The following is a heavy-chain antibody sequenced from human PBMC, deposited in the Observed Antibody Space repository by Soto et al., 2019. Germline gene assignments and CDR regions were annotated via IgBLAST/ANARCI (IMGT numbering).Heavy chain of an antibody. Sequence: PGGSLRLSCSASGFTFSTYALHWVRQAPGKGLEYVSAISTNGGSTYYADPVRGRFTISRDNSKNTLYLQMSSLRAEDTAVYYCVKPPAYYYESSAHWSVWGQGTLVTVSS. CDR1: GFTFSTYA. CDR3: VKPPAYYYESSAHWSV. V-gene: IGHV3-64D*06. CDR2: ISTNGGST. J-gene: IGHJ4*02. D-gene: IGHD3-22*01.